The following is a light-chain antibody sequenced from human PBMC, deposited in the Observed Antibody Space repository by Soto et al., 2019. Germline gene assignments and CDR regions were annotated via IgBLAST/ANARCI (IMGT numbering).Light chain of an antibody. CDR2: DTS. Sequence: QAVVTQEPSLTVSPGGTVTLTCSSSTGAVTSGHYPYWFQQKPGQAPRTLIYDTSNKHFWTPARFSGSLLGGKPALTLSGAQPEDEAEYYCLLSYSGARPYVFGTGTKLTVL. CDR1: TGAVTSGHY. V-gene: IGLV7-46*01. J-gene: IGLJ1*01. CDR3: LLSYSGARPYV.